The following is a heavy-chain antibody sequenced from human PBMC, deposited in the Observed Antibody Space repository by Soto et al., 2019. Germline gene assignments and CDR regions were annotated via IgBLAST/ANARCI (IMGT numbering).Heavy chain of an antibody. D-gene: IGHD5-18*01. J-gene: IGHJ6*03. CDR2: IYPGDSDT. Sequence: GESLKVACKGSGYSVTSDWTGWVRQMPGKGLEWMGIIYPGDSDTRYSPSFQGQVTISADKSISTAYLQWTSLKASDTAMYYCARNRYSYGPTFHGLDYRSSYYTHVWCKAISVT. CDR1: GYSVTSDW. V-gene: IGHV5-51*01. CDR3: ARNRYSYGPTFHGLDYRSSYYTHV.